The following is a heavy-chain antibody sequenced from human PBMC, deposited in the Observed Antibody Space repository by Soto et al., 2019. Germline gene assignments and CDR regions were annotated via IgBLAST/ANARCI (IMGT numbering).Heavy chain of an antibody. CDR3: AGDSSGGNSRLFDY. CDR1: GFTFSSYA. Sequence: PGGSLRLSCAASGFTFSSYAMHWVRQAPGKGLEWVAVISYDGSNKYYADSVKGRFTISRDNSKNTLYLQMNSLRAEDTAVYYCAGDSSGGNSRLFDYWGQGTLVTVSS. V-gene: IGHV3-30-3*01. CDR2: ISYDGSNK. D-gene: IGHD2-15*01. J-gene: IGHJ4*02.